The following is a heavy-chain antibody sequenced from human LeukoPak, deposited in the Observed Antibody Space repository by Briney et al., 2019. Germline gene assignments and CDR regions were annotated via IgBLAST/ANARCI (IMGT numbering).Heavy chain of an antibody. D-gene: IGHD6-19*01. CDR1: GYTFTSYY. V-gene: IGHV1-46*04. CDR2: INPSGGST. CDR3: ARASYWYSSGWHFMF. J-gene: IGHJ4*02. Sequence: GPVKVSCKASGYTFTSYYMHWVRQAPGQGLEWMGIINPSGGSTSYAQKLQGRVTMTRDTSTSTVYMDLSSLRSEDTAVYYCARASYWYSSGWHFMFWGQGTLVTVSS.